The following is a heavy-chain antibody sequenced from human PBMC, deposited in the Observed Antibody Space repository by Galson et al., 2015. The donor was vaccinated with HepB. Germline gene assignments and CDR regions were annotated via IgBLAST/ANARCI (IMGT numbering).Heavy chain of an antibody. J-gene: IGHJ6*02. CDR2: TYYRSKWYS. V-gene: IGHV6-1*01. CDR1: GDSVSSNSAA. Sequence: CAISGDSVSSNSAAWNWIRQSPSRGLEWLGRTYYRSKWYSDYAVSVKSRITINPDTSKNQFSLQLNSVTPEDTAVYYCARDPLSYSSGWVDYYYYGMDVWGQGTTVTVSS. D-gene: IGHD6-19*01. CDR3: ARDPLSYSSGWVDYYYYGMDV.